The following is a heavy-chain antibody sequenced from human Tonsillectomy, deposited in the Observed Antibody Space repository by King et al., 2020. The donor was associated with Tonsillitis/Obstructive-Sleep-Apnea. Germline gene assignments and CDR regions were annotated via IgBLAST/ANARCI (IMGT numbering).Heavy chain of an antibody. CDR2: IRYDGSNK. Sequence: VQLVESGGGVVQPGRSLRLSCAASGFTFSSYCMHWVRQAPGKGLEWVAFIRYDGSNKYYADSVKGRFTISRDNSKNTLYLQMNSLRAEDTAVYYCATGYSSGWYGLGAFDIWGQGTMVTVSS. CDR1: GFTFSSYC. CDR3: ATGYSSGWYGLGAFDI. V-gene: IGHV3-30*02. D-gene: IGHD6-19*01. J-gene: IGHJ3*02.